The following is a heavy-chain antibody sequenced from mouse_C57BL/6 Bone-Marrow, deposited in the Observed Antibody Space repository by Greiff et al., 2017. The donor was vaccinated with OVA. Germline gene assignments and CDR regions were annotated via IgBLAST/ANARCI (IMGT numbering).Heavy chain of an antibody. CDR2: IDPSDSYT. CDR3: ARERNSAWFAY. J-gene: IGHJ3*01. Sequence: VQRVESGAELVMPGASVKLSCKASGYTFTSYWMHWVQQRPGQGLEWIGEIDPSDSYTNYNQKFKGKSTLTVDKSSSTAYMQLSSLTSEDSAVYYCARERNSAWFAYWGQGTLVTVSA. V-gene: IGHV1-69*01. CDR1: GYTFTSYW. D-gene: IGHD2-1*01.